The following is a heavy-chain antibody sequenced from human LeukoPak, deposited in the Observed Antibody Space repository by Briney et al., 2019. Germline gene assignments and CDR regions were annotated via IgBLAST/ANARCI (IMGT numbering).Heavy chain of an antibody. D-gene: IGHD3-10*01. CDR1: GFTFSYYW. Sequence: GGSLRLSCAASGFTFSYYWMSWVRQAPGKGLEWVAAITSDGSKKYYADSVKGRFTISRDNSKNTLYMQMNSLRADDTAVYFCARTSLHYFGSGSYSLDVFDIWGQGTMVTVSS. J-gene: IGHJ3*02. V-gene: IGHV3-30*03. CDR3: ARTSLHYFGSGSYSLDVFDI. CDR2: ITSDGSKK.